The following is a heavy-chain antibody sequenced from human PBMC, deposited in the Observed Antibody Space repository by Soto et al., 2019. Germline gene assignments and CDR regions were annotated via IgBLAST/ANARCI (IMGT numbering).Heavy chain of an antibody. J-gene: IGHJ5*02. CDR2: INHSGST. D-gene: IGHD3-16*02. Sequence: SETLSLTCAVYGGSFSGYYWSWIRQPPGKGLEWIGEINHSGSTNYNPSLKSRVTISVDTSKNQFSLKLSSVTAADTAVYYCARGLYYDYVWGSYRHANWFDPWGQGTLVTVSS. CDR3: ARGLYYDYVWGSYRHANWFDP. V-gene: IGHV4-34*01. CDR1: GGSFSGYY.